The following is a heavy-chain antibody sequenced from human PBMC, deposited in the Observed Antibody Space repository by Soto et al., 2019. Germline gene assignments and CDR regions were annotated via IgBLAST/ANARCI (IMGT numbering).Heavy chain of an antibody. Sequence: GASVKVSCKASGYTFTGYYMRWVRQAPEQGLEWMGWINPNSGGTNYAQKFQGWVTMTRDTSISTAYMELSRLRSDDTAVYYCARRYCSGGSCYPQDYGMDVWGQGTTVTVSS. D-gene: IGHD2-15*01. CDR2: INPNSGGT. CDR1: GYTFTGYY. J-gene: IGHJ6*02. V-gene: IGHV1-2*04. CDR3: ARRYCSGGSCYPQDYGMDV.